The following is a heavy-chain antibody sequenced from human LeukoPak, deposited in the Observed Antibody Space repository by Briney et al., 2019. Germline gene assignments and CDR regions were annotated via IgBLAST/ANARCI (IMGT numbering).Heavy chain of an antibody. Sequence: GGSLRLSCAASGFTFSSYAMSWVRQAPGKGLEWVSAISGSGGSTYYADSVKGRFTISRDNSKNTLYLQMNSLRAEDTAVYYCAKVLADTYYDLWSGYFHWFDPWGQGTLVTVSS. CDR1: GFTFSSYA. V-gene: IGHV3-23*01. CDR2: ISGSGGST. CDR3: AKVLADTYYDLWSGYFHWFDP. D-gene: IGHD3-3*01. J-gene: IGHJ5*02.